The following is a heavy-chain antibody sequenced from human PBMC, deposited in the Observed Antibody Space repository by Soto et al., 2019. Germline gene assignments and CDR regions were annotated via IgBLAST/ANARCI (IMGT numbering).Heavy chain of an antibody. V-gene: IGHV1-18*01. Sequence: QVQLVQSGAEVKKPGASVKVSCKASGYTFTSYGISWVRQAPGQGLEWMGWISAYNGNTKYVQKFQGRVTMTTDTSTSTAYMEMRSLRSEDTAVYYCARDAAAGLNDYWGQGTLVTVSS. D-gene: IGHD6-13*01. CDR2: ISAYNGNT. CDR1: GYTFTSYG. CDR3: ARDAAAGLNDY. J-gene: IGHJ4*02.